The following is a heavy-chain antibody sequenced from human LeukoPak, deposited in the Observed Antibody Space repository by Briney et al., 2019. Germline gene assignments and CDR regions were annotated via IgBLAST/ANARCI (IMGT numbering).Heavy chain of an antibody. CDR2: ISSSSSSYK. CDR1: GFTFFSYN. V-gene: IGHV3-21*01. Sequence: GGSLRLSCAASGFTFFSYNMNWVRQAPGKGLEWVSSISSSSSSYKYYADSVKGRFTVSRDNAKNSLYLQMNSLRAEDTAVYYCAREKSFLEWLSTGRRDGYYMDVWGKGTTVAVSS. D-gene: IGHD3-3*02. CDR3: AREKSFLEWLSTGRRDGYYMDV. J-gene: IGHJ6*03.